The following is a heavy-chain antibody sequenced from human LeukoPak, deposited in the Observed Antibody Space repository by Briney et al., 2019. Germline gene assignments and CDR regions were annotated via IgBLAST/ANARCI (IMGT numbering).Heavy chain of an antibody. CDR2: IIPLFGTA. CDR3: ARVHWDYYYGMDV. D-gene: IGHD7-27*01. V-gene: IGHV1-69*13. CDR1: GGTFSSHA. Sequence: ASVKVSCKASGGTFSSHAISWVRQAPGQGLEWMGGIIPLFGTANYAQKFQGRVTITAVESMSTAYMELSSLRSEDTAVYYCARVHWDYYYGMDVWGQGTTVTVSS. J-gene: IGHJ6*02.